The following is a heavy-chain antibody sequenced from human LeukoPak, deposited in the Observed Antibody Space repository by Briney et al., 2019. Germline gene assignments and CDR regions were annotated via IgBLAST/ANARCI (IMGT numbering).Heavy chain of an antibody. Sequence: GGSLRLSCAASGFTFDDYAMHWVRQAPGKGLEWVSLISWDGGSTYYADSVKGRFTISRDNSKNSLYLQMNSLRAEDTALYYCAKDKGVIAAAGMVDYWGQGTLVTVSS. CDR2: ISWDGGST. J-gene: IGHJ4*02. D-gene: IGHD6-13*01. CDR1: GFTFDDYA. CDR3: AKDKGVIAAAGMVDY. V-gene: IGHV3-43D*03.